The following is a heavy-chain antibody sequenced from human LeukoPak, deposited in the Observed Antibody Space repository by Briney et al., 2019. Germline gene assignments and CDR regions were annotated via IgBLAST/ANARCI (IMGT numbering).Heavy chain of an antibody. D-gene: IGHD3-10*01. Sequence: SEALSLTCAVYGGSFSGYYWSWIRQSPGKGLEWIGEINHSGSTNYNPSLKSRVTISVDTSKNQFSLKLSSVTAADTAVYYCARGQWFRAFWGRGTPVTVSS. J-gene: IGHJ4*02. V-gene: IGHV4-34*01. CDR1: GGSFSGYY. CDR3: ARGQWFRAF. CDR2: INHSGST.